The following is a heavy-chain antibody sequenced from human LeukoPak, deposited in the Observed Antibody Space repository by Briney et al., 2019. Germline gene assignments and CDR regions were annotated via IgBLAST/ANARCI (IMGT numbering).Heavy chain of an antibody. CDR2: IYYSGST. CDR1: GGSISSSSYY. J-gene: IGHJ4*02. V-gene: IGHV4-39*07. Sequence: SETLSLTCTVSGGSISSSSYYWGWIRQPPGKGLEWIGSIYYSGSTYYNPSLKSRVTISVDTSKNQFSLKLSSVTAADTAVYYCAREVTVTIGAYYFDYWGQGALVTVYS. CDR3: AREVTVTIGAYYFDY. D-gene: IGHD4-17*01.